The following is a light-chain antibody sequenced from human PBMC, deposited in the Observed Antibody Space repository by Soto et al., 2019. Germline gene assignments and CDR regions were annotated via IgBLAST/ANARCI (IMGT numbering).Light chain of an antibody. CDR3: QQYNSYSPT. V-gene: IGKV1-5*03. Sequence: DIQMTQSPSTLSASVGYRVTITFRASQSISSWLAWYQQKPGKAPKLLIYKASSLESGVPSRCSGSGSGTAFTLTISSLQPDDFATYYYQQYNSYSPTFGQGTKVEIK. J-gene: IGKJ1*01. CDR2: KAS. CDR1: QSISSW.